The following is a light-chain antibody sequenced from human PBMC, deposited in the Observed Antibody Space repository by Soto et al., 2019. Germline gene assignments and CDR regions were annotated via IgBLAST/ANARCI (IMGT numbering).Light chain of an antibody. V-gene: IGLV4-69*01. CDR3: QTWVTGIRV. Sequence: QTVVTQSPSASASLGASVKLTCTLSSGHSDYAIAWHQQQPEKGPRYLMKVESDGSPDKVDGIPDRFSGSSSGAERYLTISSLQSEDEADYYCQTWVTGIRVFGGGTKVTVL. CDR1: SGHSDYA. J-gene: IGLJ3*02. CDR2: VESDGSP.